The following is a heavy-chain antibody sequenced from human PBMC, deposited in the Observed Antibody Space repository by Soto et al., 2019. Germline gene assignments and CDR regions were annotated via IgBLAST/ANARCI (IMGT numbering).Heavy chain of an antibody. Sequence: QMQLQQWGAGLVKPSETLSLTCAMYGASLSDYWWSWIRLSTGKGLEWIGEINQSGRTNYNPSLQSRVTICLDTSQNHFSLKLTSVTAADTAVYYCARDFGAGAHFEYWGQGTLLTVSS. CDR3: ARDFGAGAHFEY. J-gene: IGHJ4*02. CDR1: GASLSDYW. V-gene: IGHV4-34*01. D-gene: IGHD3-10*01. CDR2: INQSGRT.